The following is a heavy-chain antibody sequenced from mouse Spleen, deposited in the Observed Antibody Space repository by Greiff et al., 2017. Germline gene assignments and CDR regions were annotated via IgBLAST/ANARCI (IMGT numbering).Heavy chain of an antibody. V-gene: IGHV10-1*01. J-gene: IGHJ4*01. CDR2: IRSKSNNYAT. CDR1: GFSFNTYA. CDR3: VRHAGLLQAMDY. D-gene: IGHD2-3*01. Sequence: EVKLMESGGGLVQPKGSLKLSCAASGFSFNTYAMNWVRQAPGKGLEWVARIRSKSNNYATYYADSVKDRFTISRDDSESMLYLQMNNLKTEDTAMYYCVRHAGLLQAMDYWGQGTSVTVSS.